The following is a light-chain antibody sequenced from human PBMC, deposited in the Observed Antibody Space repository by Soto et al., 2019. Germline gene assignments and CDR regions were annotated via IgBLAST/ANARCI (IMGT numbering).Light chain of an antibody. Sequence: QSALTQPASVSGSPGQSISISCTGTSSDVGGYNHVSWYQQHPGKAPKLLIYEVSNRPSGLSSRFSGSKSANTASLTISGLQAEDEADYYCSSYTSTSSRVVFGGVTKVTVL. CDR3: SSYTSTSSRVV. J-gene: IGLJ3*02. V-gene: IGLV2-14*01. CDR2: EVS. CDR1: SSDVGGYNH.